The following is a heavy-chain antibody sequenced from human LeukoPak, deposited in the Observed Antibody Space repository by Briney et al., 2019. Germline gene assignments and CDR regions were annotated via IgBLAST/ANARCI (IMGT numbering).Heavy chain of an antibody. Sequence: SETLSLTCSVSGGSISTYYWSWIRQSAGKGLEWIGRIHTSGSTNYNPSLKSRVTMSVDTSKNQFSLKVSSVTAADTGVYYCARAPEFSRGGLLDCWAQESLLTVPS. J-gene: IGHJ4*02. D-gene: IGHD6-6*01. CDR3: ARAPEFSRGGLLDC. CDR2: IHTSGST. CDR1: GGSISTYY. V-gene: IGHV4-4*07.